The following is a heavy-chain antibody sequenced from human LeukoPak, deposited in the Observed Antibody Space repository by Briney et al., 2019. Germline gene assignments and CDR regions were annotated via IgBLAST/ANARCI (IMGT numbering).Heavy chain of an antibody. CDR1: GFTFSNYG. CDR3: ANVQGIYWNLPY. V-gene: IGHV3-23*01. D-gene: IGHD5-12*01. CDR2: ISDSGGST. Sequence: GGSLRLSCAASGFTFSNYGMTWVRQAPGKGLEWVSVISDSGGSTYYADSVKGRFTVSRDNSKNTLYLQMSSLRAEDTAVYYCANVQGIYWNLPYWGRGTLVTVSS. J-gene: IGHJ4*02.